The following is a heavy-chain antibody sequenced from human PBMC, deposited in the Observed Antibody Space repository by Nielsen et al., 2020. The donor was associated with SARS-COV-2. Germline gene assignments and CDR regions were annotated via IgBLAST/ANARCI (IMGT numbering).Heavy chain of an antibody. CDR1: GFTFSSYW. CDR3: ARDPSGYCSGGSCQQGHFDY. D-gene: IGHD2-15*01. Sequence: GESLKISCAASGFTFSSYWMHWVRQAPGKGLVWVSRINSDGSSTSYADSVKGRFTISRDNAKNTLYLQMNSLRAEDTAVYYCARDPSGYCSGGSCQQGHFDYWGQGTLVTVSS. CDR2: INSDGSST. V-gene: IGHV3-74*01. J-gene: IGHJ4*02.